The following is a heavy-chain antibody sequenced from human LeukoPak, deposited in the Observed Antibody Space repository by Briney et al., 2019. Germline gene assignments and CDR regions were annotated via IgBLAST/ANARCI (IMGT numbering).Heavy chain of an antibody. D-gene: IGHD5-24*01. Sequence: GGSLRLSCEASGFTFSDYYMSWIRQAPGKGLEWVSHIKGSGPTTYYADSVRGRFTISRDNAKNSLFLQMNSLRVDDTAIYYCARAGEMRYMDVWGKGTAVAVSS. CDR1: GFTFSDYY. V-gene: IGHV3-11*04. J-gene: IGHJ6*03. CDR3: ARAGEMRYMDV. CDR2: IKGSGPTT.